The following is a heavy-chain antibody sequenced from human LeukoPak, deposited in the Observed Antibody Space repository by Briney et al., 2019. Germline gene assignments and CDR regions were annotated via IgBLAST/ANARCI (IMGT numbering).Heavy chain of an antibody. V-gene: IGHV3-74*03. CDR2: ISPDGSIT. CDR1: GLTLRTYW. Sequence: GGSLRLSCAASGLTLRTYWMHWVRQGPDKGLVWLSYISPDGSITKYADSVKGRFTISRDNAKNTLYLQMNSLTVEDTALYYCSTPWSYWGQGTPVTVSS. CDR3: STPWSY. J-gene: IGHJ4*02. D-gene: IGHD3-3*01.